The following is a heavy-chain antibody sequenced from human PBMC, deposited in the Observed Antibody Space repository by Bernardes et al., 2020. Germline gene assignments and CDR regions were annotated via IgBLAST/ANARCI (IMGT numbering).Heavy chain of an antibody. J-gene: IGHJ6*02. V-gene: IGHV5-51*01. CDR1: GYSFTSYW. D-gene: IGHD6-19*01. CDR2: IYPGDSDT. Sequence: GESLKISCKGSGYSFTSYWIGWVRQMPGKGLEWMGIIYPGDSDTRYSPSFQGQVTISADKSISTAYLQWSSLKASDTAMYYCARIAVAGTSYYYGMDVWGQGTTVTVSS. CDR3: ARIAVAGTSYYYGMDV.